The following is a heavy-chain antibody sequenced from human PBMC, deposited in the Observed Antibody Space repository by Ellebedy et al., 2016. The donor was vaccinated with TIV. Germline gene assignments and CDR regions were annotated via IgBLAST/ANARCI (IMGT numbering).Heavy chain of an antibody. J-gene: IGHJ3*01. V-gene: IGHV3-23*01. CDR3: ARDRGITIFGVITPGALDL. Sequence: GGSLRLXCAASGFTFSSYAMSWVRQAPGKGLERVSVLSGSGGTTYYADSVKGRFTISRDNAKNTLYLQMNSLRAEDTALYYCARDRGITIFGVITPGALDLWGQGTVVTVSS. CDR1: GFTFSSYA. D-gene: IGHD3-3*01. CDR2: LSGSGGTT.